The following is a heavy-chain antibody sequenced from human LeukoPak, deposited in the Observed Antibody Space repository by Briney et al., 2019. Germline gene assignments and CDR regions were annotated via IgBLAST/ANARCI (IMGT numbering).Heavy chain of an antibody. Sequence: GGSLRLSCAASGFTFSSYGMHWVRQAPGKGRDWVAVISYDGSNKYYADSVKGRFTISRDNSKNTLYLQMNSLRAEDTAVYYCAKDSMEGYCSSTSCSYFDYWGQGTLVTVSS. D-gene: IGHD2-2*01. J-gene: IGHJ4*02. CDR1: GFTFSSYG. CDR2: ISYDGSNK. CDR3: AKDSMEGYCSSTSCSYFDY. V-gene: IGHV3-30*18.